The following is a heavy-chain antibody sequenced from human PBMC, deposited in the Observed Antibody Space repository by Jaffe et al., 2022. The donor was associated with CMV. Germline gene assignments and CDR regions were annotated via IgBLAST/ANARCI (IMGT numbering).Heavy chain of an antibody. V-gene: IGHV1-46*01. CDR1: GYRFTDYY. Sequence: QVQLVQSGAEVKKPGALVKVSCKASGYRFTDYYIHWVRQAPGQGLEWMGVINPTGGSTTYAQKFQDRVTMTRDTSTSTVYMELSSLRSEDTAVYYCTRRGRSSSWYYFDYWGQGTKVTVSS. CDR2: INPTGGST. CDR3: TRRGRSSSWYYFDY. D-gene: IGHD6-13*01. J-gene: IGHJ4*02.